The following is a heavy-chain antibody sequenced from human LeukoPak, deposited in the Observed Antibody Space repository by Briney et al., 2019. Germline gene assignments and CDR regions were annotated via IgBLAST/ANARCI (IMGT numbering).Heavy chain of an antibody. CDR1: GFTFSSYG. V-gene: IGHV3-30*02. D-gene: IGHD3-22*01. J-gene: IGHJ4*02. CDR2: IRYDGSNK. Sequence: GGALRLSCAASGFTFSSYGMHWVRQAPGKGLEWVAFIRYDGSNKYYADSVKSRFTISRDNSKNTLYLQMNSLRAEDTAVYYCAKERLGYDSSWGQGTLVTVSS. CDR3: AKERLGYDSS.